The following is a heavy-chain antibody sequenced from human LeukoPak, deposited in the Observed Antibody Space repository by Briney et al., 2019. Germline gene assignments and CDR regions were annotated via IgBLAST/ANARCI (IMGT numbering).Heavy chain of an antibody. J-gene: IGHJ4*02. CDR3: ARGIAAGGSRCDY. V-gene: IGHV3-48*01. Sequence: GGSLRLSCAASGFTFSSYAMSWVRQAPGKGLEWVSYISSSSTTIYYADSVKGRFTISRDNAKNSLYLQMNSLRAEDTAVYYCARGIAAGGSRCDYWGQGTLVTVSS. D-gene: IGHD6-13*01. CDR2: ISSSSTTI. CDR1: GFTFSSYA.